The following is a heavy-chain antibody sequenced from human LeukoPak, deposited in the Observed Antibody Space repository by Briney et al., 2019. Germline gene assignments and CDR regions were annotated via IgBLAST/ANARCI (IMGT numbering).Heavy chain of an antibody. D-gene: IGHD2-21*01. V-gene: IGHV3-30*02. CDR3: APRVVVITAPFDY. J-gene: IGHJ4*02. Sequence: PGGYLRLSCAASGFTFSSIGMHWVRQGPGKGLVWVAFIRYDGTDKYYADSVKGRFTISRDNSKNTLYLQMNSLRPEDTAVYYCAPRVVVITAPFDYWGQGTLVTVSS. CDR2: IRYDGTDK. CDR1: GFTFSSIG.